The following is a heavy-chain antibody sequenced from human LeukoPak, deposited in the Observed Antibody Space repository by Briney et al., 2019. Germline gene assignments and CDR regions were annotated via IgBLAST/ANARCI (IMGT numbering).Heavy chain of an antibody. CDR3: AKSPPNPKHYYYYYMDV. J-gene: IGHJ6*03. Sequence: GGSLRLSCAASGFTFSSYGMHWVRQAPGKGLEWVAFIRYDGSNKYYADSVKGRFTISRDNSKNTLYLQMNSLRAEDTAVYYCAKSPPNPKHYYYYYMDVWGKGTTVTVSS. D-gene: IGHD1-14*01. V-gene: IGHV3-30*02. CDR1: GFTFSSYG. CDR2: IRYDGSNK.